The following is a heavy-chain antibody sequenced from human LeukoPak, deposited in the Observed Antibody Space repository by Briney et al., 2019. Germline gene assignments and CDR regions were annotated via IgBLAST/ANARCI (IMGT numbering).Heavy chain of an antibody. Sequence: RSGGSLRLSCAASGFTFSSYAMNWVRQAPGKGLEWVSYISSSGNPIYYADSVKGRFTISRDNAKNSLYLQMNSLRAEDTAVYYCATPGWLAFLYGVADFDYWGQGTLVTVSS. J-gene: IGHJ4*02. D-gene: IGHD4-17*01. V-gene: IGHV3-48*04. CDR2: ISSSGNPI. CDR1: GFTFSSYA. CDR3: ATPGWLAFLYGVADFDY.